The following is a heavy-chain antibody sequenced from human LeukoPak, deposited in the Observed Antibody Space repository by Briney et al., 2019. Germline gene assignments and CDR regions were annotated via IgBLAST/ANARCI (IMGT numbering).Heavy chain of an antibody. J-gene: IGHJ3*02. CDR2: ISNKGGST. CDR1: GFTFSSYG. V-gene: IGHV3-64*04. D-gene: IGHD3-16*01. CDR3: ARDVEGGTFDI. Sequence: GGSLRLSCSASGFTFSSYGMHWVRQAPGKGLEYVSGISNKGGSTYYADSVKGRFTISRDNSKNTLHLQMSSLRADDTAVYFCARDVEGGTFDIWGQGTTVTVSS.